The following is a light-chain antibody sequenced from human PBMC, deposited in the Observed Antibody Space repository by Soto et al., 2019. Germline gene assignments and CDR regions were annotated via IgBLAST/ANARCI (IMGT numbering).Light chain of an antibody. Sequence: QSALTQPRSVSGSPGQSVTISCTGTSNDVGAYNYVSWYQQPPDKAPKLVIYDVTKRPSGVPDRFSGSKSGNTASLTISGLQAEDEADYYCCSYAGSPMVFGGGTKLTVL. CDR3: CSYAGSPMV. J-gene: IGLJ2*01. CDR1: SNDVGAYNY. V-gene: IGLV2-11*01. CDR2: DVT.